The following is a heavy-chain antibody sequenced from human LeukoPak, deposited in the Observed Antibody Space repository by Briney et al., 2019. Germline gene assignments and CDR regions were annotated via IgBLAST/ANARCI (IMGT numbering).Heavy chain of an antibody. V-gene: IGHV5-51*01. CDR3: ARMGGDYYYDSSGYSDY. CDR2: IYPGDSDT. Sequence: GESLKISCKGSGYSFTSYCIGWVRQMPGKGLEWMGIIYPGDSDTRYSPSFQGQVTISADKSISTAYLQRSSLKASDTAMYYCARMGGDYYYDSSGYSDYWGQGTLVTVSS. J-gene: IGHJ4*02. CDR1: GYSFTSYC. D-gene: IGHD3-22*01.